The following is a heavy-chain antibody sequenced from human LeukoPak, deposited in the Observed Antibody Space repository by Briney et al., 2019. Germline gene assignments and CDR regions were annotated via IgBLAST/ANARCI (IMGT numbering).Heavy chain of an antibody. D-gene: IGHD3-9*01. CDR2: IWYDGSNK. V-gene: IGHV3-33*01. Sequence: PGGSLRLSCAASGFTFSSYGMHWVRQAPGKGLEWVAVIWYDGSNKYYADSVKGRFTISRDNSENTLYLQMNSLRAEDTAVYYCARGGELRYFDWLFQNWGQGTLVSVSS. CDR3: ARGGELRYFDWLFQN. CDR1: GFTFSSYG. J-gene: IGHJ1*01.